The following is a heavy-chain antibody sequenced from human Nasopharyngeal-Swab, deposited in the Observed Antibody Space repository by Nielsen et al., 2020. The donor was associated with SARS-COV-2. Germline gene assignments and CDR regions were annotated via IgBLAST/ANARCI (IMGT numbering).Heavy chain of an antibody. D-gene: IGHD2-15*01. V-gene: IGHV4-61*01. CDR3: ARHGGWEVTYYFDH. Sequence: SETLSLTCTVSGGSVSSGSYYWSWIRQPPGKGLEWIGYIYYSGSTNYNPSLKSRVTISVDTSKNQFSLKLSSVTAADTAVYYCARHGGWEVTYYFDHWGQGTLVTVSS. CDR1: GGSVSSGSYY. J-gene: IGHJ4*02. CDR2: IYYSGST.